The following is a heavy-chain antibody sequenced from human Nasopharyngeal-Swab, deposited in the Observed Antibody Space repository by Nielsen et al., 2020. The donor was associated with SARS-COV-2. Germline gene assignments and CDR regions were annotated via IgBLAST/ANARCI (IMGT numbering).Heavy chain of an antibody. CDR2: IINDETTT. CDR3: ATGGRSAFEI. Sequence: GESLKISCAASGFTFSRYWMHWVRQVPGKGLVWVSRIINDETTTRYADSVKGRFTISRDNAKSTLYLQMNSLRAEDTAVYFCATGGRSAFEIWGQGTRVTVSS. V-gene: IGHV3-74*01. D-gene: IGHD3-16*01. J-gene: IGHJ3*02. CDR1: GFTFSRYW.